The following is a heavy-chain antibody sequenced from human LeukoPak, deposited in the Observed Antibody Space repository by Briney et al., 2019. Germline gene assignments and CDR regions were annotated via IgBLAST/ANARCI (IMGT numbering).Heavy chain of an antibody. J-gene: IGHJ5*02. D-gene: IGHD2-2*01. CDR3: ARDGDCSSTSCYARWFDL. CDR2: IIPIFGTA. CDR1: GGAFTSSA. Sequence: SVKVSCKASGGAFTSSAISWVRHAPGQGLEWMGGIIPIFGTANSAQKFQGRVTITTDESTSTAYMELSRLRSEDTAVYYCARDGDCSSTSCYARWFDLWGQGTLVTVSS. V-gene: IGHV1-69*05.